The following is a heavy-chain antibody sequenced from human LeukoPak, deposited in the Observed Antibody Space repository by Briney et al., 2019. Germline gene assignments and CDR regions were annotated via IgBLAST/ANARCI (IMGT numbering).Heavy chain of an antibody. Sequence: SETLSLTCTVSGGSISSGGYYWSWIRQPPGKGLEWIGYIYHSGSTYYNPSLKSRVTISVDRSKNQFSLKLSSVTAADTAVYYCARAIVVVIPTLFDYWGQGTLVTVSS. V-gene: IGHV4-30-2*01. CDR3: ARAIVVVIPTLFDY. J-gene: IGHJ4*02. CDR2: IYHSGST. CDR1: GGSISSGGYY. D-gene: IGHD3-22*01.